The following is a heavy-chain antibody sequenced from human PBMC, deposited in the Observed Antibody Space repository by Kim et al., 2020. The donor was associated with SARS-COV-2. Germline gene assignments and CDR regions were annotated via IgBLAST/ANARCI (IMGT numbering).Heavy chain of an antibody. V-gene: IGHV3-53*01. Sequence: GGSLRLSCAASGFTVSNNFMSWVRQAPGKGLEWVSVIYSNDNTYYADSVKGRFTISRDNSKNMMYFQMNSLRAEDTAVYYCARLGRILLRNAFDIWGQGTMVTVSS. CDR2: IYSNDNT. CDR3: ARLGRILLRNAFDI. J-gene: IGHJ3*02. CDR1: GFTVSNNF. D-gene: IGHD3-16*01.